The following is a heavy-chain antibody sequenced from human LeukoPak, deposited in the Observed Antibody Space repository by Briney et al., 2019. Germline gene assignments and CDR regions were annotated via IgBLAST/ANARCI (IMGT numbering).Heavy chain of an antibody. D-gene: IGHD6-19*01. CDR3: AKSVLTAVAGHWYFDL. V-gene: IGHV3-30*02. CDR1: GFRFSNYG. J-gene: IGHJ2*01. Sequence: SGGSLRLSCAASGFRFSNYGMHWVRQAPGKGLEWVAFIRYDGNDKYIADSVKGRITISRDNSKNTLYLQMNSLRAEDTAVYYCAKSVLTAVAGHWYFDLWGRGTLVTVSS. CDR2: IRYDGNDK.